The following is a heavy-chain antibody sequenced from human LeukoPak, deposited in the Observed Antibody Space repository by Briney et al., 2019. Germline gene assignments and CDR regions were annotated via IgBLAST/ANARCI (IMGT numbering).Heavy chain of an antibody. V-gene: IGHV3-23*01. CDR1: GFTFSSYA. J-gene: IGHJ4*02. Sequence: GASLRLSSAASGFTFSSYAMSWVRQAPGKGLEWVSAISGSGGSTYYADSVKGRFTISRDNSKNTLYLQMNSLRAEDTAVYYCAKAEGHGDYYFDYWGQGTLVTVSS. D-gene: IGHD4-17*01. CDR2: ISGSGGST. CDR3: AKAEGHGDYYFDY.